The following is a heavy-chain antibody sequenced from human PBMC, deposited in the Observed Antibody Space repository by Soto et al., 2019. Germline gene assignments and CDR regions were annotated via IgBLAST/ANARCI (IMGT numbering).Heavy chain of an antibody. CDR1: WLSVSSSGMC. V-gene: IGHV2-70*01. CDR2: IDWNDHK. J-gene: IGHJ4*02. D-gene: IGHD3-16*01. CDR3: ARIRAGHDFGGDTSQYPFEY. Sequence: GXTLVTPTQTRTXNCTFSWLSVSSSGMCGIWIRQPPVKAREWLALIDWNDHKYYITYQRTRLHISKETSKNTVALKMANMDTVETATYFSARIRAGHDFGGDTSQYPFEYWGRGTL.